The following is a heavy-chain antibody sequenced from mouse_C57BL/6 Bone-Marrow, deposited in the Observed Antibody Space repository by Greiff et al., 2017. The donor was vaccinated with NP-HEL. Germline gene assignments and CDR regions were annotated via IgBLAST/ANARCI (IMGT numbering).Heavy chain of an antibody. D-gene: IGHD6-1*01. CDR2: IDPSDSDT. CDR1: GYSFTSYC. CDR3: ALKPY. J-gene: IGHJ2*01. Sequence: QVQLQQPGAELVRPGSSVKLSCKASGYSFTSYCMHWVKQRPIQGLEWIGNIDPSDSDTHYNQQFKDKATLTVDTSSITAYKQLRSLTSEDVDVYYCALKPYWGQGTTLTVSS. V-gene: IGHV1-52*01.